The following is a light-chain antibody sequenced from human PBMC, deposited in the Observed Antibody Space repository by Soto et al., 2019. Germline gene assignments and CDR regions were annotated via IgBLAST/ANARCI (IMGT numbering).Light chain of an antibody. Sequence: EMVLTQSPATLSLSPVERAILSCRASQSVSTFLAWFQQKPGQPPRLLIYNASNRTTGIPARFSGSGSGTDFTLTISSLQPEDFATYYCQQANSFPITFGQGTRLEIK. CDR2: NAS. CDR3: QQANSFPIT. J-gene: IGKJ5*01. V-gene: IGKV3-11*01. CDR1: QSVSTF.